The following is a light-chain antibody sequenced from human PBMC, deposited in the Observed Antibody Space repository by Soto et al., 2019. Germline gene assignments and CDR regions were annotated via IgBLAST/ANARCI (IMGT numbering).Light chain of an antibody. CDR3: QQRSNWPPIT. CDR1: QSVSSY. Sequence: EIVLTQSPATLSLSPGERATLSCRASQSVSSYLAWYQQKPGQAPRLLVSDASNRATGIPARFSGSGSGTDFTLTISSLETEDFAFYYCQQRSNWPPITFGQGTRLEIK. CDR2: DAS. J-gene: IGKJ5*01. V-gene: IGKV3-11*01.